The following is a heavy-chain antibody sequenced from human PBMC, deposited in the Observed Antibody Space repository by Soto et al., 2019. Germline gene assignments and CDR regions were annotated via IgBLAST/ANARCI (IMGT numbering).Heavy chain of an antibody. V-gene: IGHV1-3*05. D-gene: IGHD2-21*02. Sequence: QGQLVQSGAEEKKPGASVTVSCKASGYTFTSYAMHWVRQAPGQRLEWMGWINAGNGNTKYSPKFQGRVTITRDTSASTAYMELSSLRSEDTAVYYCARSIVVVTALDYWGQGTLVTVSS. CDR1: GYTFTSYA. J-gene: IGHJ4*02. CDR2: INAGNGNT. CDR3: ARSIVVVTALDY.